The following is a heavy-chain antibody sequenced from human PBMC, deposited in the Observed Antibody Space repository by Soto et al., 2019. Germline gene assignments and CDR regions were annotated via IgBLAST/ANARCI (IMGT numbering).Heavy chain of an antibody. CDR1: GGSISSYY. CDR3: ARYPTDSSGYPLEFGFDY. D-gene: IGHD3-22*01. J-gene: IGHJ4*02. CDR2: IYYSGST. V-gene: IGHV4-59*01. Sequence: SETLSLTCTVSGGSISSYYWSWIRQPPGKGLEWIGYIYYSGSTNYNPSLKSRVTISVDTSKNQFSLKLSSVTAADTAVYYCARYPTDSSGYPLEFGFDYWGQGTLVTVSS.